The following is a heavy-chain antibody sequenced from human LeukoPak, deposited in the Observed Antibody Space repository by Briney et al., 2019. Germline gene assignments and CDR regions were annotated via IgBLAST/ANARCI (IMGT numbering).Heavy chain of an antibody. J-gene: IGHJ4*02. Sequence: GSLRLSCEASGFTLSNYGMDWVRQAPGKGLEWVSSISSSSAYIYYADSVRGRFTISRDNAKNSLYLQMNSLRAEDTAVYYCARELSSQGYYFDLWGQGSVVTVSS. V-gene: IGHV3-21*01. D-gene: IGHD2-2*01. CDR2: ISSSSAYI. CDR3: ARELSSQGYYFDL. CDR1: GFTLSNYG.